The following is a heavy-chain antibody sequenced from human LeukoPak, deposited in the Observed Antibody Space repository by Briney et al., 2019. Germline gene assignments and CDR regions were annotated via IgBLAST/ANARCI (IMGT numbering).Heavy chain of an antibody. V-gene: IGHV3-21*01. J-gene: IGHJ4*02. Sequence: GGSLRLSCAASGFTFSSYSMNWVRQAPGKGLEWVSSISSSSSYIYYADSVKGRFTISRDNAKNSLYLEMNSLRAEDTAVYYCARDPYCSSTSCPRGLGYWGQGTLVTVSS. CDR3: ARDPYCSSTSCPRGLGY. CDR1: GFTFSSYS. CDR2: ISSSSSYI. D-gene: IGHD2-2*01.